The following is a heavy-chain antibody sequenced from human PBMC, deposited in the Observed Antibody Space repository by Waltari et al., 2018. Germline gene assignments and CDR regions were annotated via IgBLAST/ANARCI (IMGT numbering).Heavy chain of an antibody. J-gene: IGHJ4*02. CDR1: GFPFTNYW. CDR3: VLYSSEFLGDC. V-gene: IGHV3-74*01. CDR2: INTDGTIT. Sequence: EVQLVESGGGLVQPGGSLRLSCAAPGFPFTNYWMHWVRLAPGKGLGSVSHINTDGTITNYADSVKGRFTISRDNAKNTLFLQMNRLSAEDTAVYYCVLYSSEFLGDCWGQGTLVTVSS. D-gene: IGHD6-25*01.